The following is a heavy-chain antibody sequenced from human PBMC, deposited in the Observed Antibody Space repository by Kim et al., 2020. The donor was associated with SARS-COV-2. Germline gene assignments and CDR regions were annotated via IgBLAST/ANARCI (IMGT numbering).Heavy chain of an antibody. V-gene: IGHV5-10-1*01. J-gene: IGHJ4*02. CDR3: ATRRYNNGWHLD. D-gene: IGHD6-19*01. CDR1: GYSFTSYW. Sequence: GASLKISCKGSGYSFTSYWISWVRQMPGKGLEWMGRIDPSDAYTNYSPSFQGHVTISVDKSISTAYLQWSSLKASDTAMYYCATRRYNNGWHLDWGQGTLVTVSS. CDR2: IDPSDAYT.